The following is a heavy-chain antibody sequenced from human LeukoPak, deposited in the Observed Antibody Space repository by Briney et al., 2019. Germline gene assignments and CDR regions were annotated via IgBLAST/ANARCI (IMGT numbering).Heavy chain of an antibody. D-gene: IGHD3-10*01. Sequence: GGSLRLSCAASGFTFSSYAMSWVRQAPGKGLEWVPSLTTDGGSTEYADSVKGRFTISRDNSKNTLYLQMNSLRAEDTAVYYCARVLYGSGSYYTRDWGQGALVTVSS. CDR2: LTTDGGST. V-gene: IGHV3-23*01. CDR3: ARVLYGSGSYYTRD. CDR1: GFTFSSYA. J-gene: IGHJ4*02.